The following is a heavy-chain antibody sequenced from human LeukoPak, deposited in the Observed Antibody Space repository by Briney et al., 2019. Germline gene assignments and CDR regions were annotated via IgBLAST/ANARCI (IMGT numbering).Heavy chain of an antibody. J-gene: IGHJ4*02. CDR3: ARHAYRSGWLDF. CDR1: GGSISSSSYY. V-gene: IGHV4-39*01. D-gene: IGHD6-19*01. Sequence: KPSEPLSLTCTVSGGSISSSSYYWGWIRQPPGKGLEWIGTIYYSGGTYYNPSLDSRVTISVDTSKNQFSLRLSSVTAADTAVYYCARHAYRSGWLDFWGQGTLVTVSS. CDR2: IYYSGGT.